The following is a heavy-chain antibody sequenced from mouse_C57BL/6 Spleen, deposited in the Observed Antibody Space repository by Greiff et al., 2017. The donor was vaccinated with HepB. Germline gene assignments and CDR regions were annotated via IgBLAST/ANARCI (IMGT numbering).Heavy chain of an antibody. CDR1: GYSITSGYY. J-gene: IGHJ4*01. CDR3: ARGYYGNYGAMDY. CDR2: ISYDGSN. D-gene: IGHD2-1*01. Sequence: EVKLMESGPGLVKPSQSLSLTCSVTGYSITSGYYWNWIRQFPGNKLEWMGYISYDGSNNYNPSLKNRISITRDTSKNQFFLKLNSVTTEDTATYYCARGYYGNYGAMDYWGQGTSVTVSS. V-gene: IGHV3-6*01.